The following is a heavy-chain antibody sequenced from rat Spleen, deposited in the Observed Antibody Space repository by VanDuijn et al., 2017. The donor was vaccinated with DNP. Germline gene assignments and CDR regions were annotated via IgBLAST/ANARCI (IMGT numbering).Heavy chain of an antibody. J-gene: IGHJ1*01. CDR2: ISPDGDRT. CDR1: GFSFSDSY. CDR3: ARGVYYYSETYWYFDF. D-gene: IGHD1-1*01. Sequence: EVRLVESGGGLVQPGRSLKLSCAASGFSFSDSYMAWVRQVSTKGLEWVALISPDGDRTYYRDSVKGRFTVSRENAKSTLYLQTDSLRSEDTATYYCARGVYYYSETYWYFDFWGPGTMVTVSS. V-gene: IGHV5-25*01.